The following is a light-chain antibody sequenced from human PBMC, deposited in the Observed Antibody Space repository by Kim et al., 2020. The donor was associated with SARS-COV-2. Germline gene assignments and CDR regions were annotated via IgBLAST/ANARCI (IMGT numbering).Light chain of an antibody. CDR1: QVVNTTD. J-gene: IGKJ1*01. V-gene: IGKV3-20*01. Sequence: SPGERATPPCAASQVVNTTDLAWYQRKPVQAPRRLIYSASSRATGIPDTFSGSGCVTDFSLTISRLGPEDFSVYYCHQYGRSPQTFGQGTKVDIK. CDR2: SAS. CDR3: HQYGRSPQT.